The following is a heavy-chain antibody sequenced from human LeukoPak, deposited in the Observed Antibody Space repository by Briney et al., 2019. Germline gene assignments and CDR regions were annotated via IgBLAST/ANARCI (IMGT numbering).Heavy chain of an antibody. J-gene: IGHJ4*02. D-gene: IGHD1-26*01. CDR2: ISWNSGSI. CDR3: ARGGVIGATKRLYYFDY. Sequence: GRSLRLSCAASGFTFDDYAMHWVRQAPGKGLEWVSGISWNSGSIGYADSVKGRFTISRDNAKNSLYLQMNSLRAEDTAVYYCARGGVIGATKRLYYFDYWGQGTLVTVSS. CDR1: GFTFDDYA. V-gene: IGHV3-9*01.